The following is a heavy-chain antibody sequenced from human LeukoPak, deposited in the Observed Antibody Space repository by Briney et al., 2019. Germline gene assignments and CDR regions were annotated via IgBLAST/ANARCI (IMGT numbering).Heavy chain of an antibody. V-gene: IGHV3-7*01. CDR3: ARDLSGITGYTYGRGIDY. D-gene: IGHD5-18*01. CDR1: GFTFSTFA. CDR2: IKKDGSEK. J-gene: IGHJ4*02. Sequence: GGALRLSCAASGFTFSTFAMIWVRQAPGKGVEGVANIKKDGSEKYYVDSVKGRFTISRDNAKTSLYLQMNSLRAEDTAVYYCARDLSGITGYTYGRGIDYWGQGTLVTVSS.